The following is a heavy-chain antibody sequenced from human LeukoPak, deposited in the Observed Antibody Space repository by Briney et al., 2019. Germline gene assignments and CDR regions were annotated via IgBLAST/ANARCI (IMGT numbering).Heavy chain of an antibody. CDR1: GYTFTSYD. J-gene: IGHJ1*01. V-gene: IGHV1-8*01. Sequence: ASVKVSCKASGYTFTSYDINWVRQATGQGLEWMGWMNPNSGNTGYAQKFQGRVTMTTDTSTSTAYMELRSLRSDDTAVYYCARDLPPSEYFQHWGQGTLVTVSS. CDR2: MNPNSGNT. CDR3: ARDLPPSEYFQH.